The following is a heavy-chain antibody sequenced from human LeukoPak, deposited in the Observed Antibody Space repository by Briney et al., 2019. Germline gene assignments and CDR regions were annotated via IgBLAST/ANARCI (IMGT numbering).Heavy chain of an antibody. CDR3: AKAPSYYYDSGGFHYFDY. CDR2: ISGSGGST. CDR1: GFTFSSYA. V-gene: IGHV3-23*01. D-gene: IGHD3-22*01. Sequence: QPGGSLRLSCAASGFTFSSYAMSWVRQAPGKGLEWVSAISGSGGSTYYADSVKGRFTISRDNSKNTLYLQMNSLRAEDTAVYYCAKAPSYYYDSGGFHYFDYWGQGTLVTVSS. J-gene: IGHJ4*02.